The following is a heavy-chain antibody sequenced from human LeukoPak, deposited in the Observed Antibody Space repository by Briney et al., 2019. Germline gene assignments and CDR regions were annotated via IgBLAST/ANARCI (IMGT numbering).Heavy chain of an antibody. CDR2: IYYSGST. D-gene: IGHD3-22*01. CDR1: GGSISSSSYY. Sequence: SETLSLTCTVSGGSISSSSYYWGWIRQPPGKGLEWIGYIYYSGSTNYNPSLKSRVTISVDTSKNQFSLKLSSVTAADTAVYYCAREDYYDSSGYSFDYWGQGTLVTVSS. J-gene: IGHJ4*02. CDR3: AREDYYDSSGYSFDY. V-gene: IGHV4-61*01.